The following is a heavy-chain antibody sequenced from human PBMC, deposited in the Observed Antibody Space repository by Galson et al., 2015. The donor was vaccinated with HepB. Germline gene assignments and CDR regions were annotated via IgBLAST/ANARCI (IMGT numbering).Heavy chain of an antibody. CDR2: ISGSGGST. J-gene: IGHJ5*02. CDR3: AKVVAAGTDWFDP. D-gene: IGHD6-19*01. CDR1: GFIFNNYA. Sequence: SLRLSCAASGFIFNNYAMNWVRQSPGKGLEWVSAISGSGGSTYYADSVEGRFTISRDNSKNTLYLQMNSLRAEDTAVYYCAKVVAAGTDWFDPWGQGTLVTVSS. V-gene: IGHV3-23*01.